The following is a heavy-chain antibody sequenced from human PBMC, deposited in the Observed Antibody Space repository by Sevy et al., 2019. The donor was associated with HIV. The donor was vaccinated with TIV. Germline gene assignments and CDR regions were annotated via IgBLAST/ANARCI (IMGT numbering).Heavy chain of an antibody. CDR2: IKSKTDGGTT. CDR3: TTDLEYYDFWSGSPVLGYYFDY. CDR1: GFTFSNAW. Sequence: GGSLRLSCAASGFTFSNAWMSCVRQAPGKGLEWVGRIKSKTDGGTTDYAAPVKGRFTISRDDSKNTLYLQMNSLKTEDTAVYYCTTDLEYYDFWSGSPVLGYYFDYWGQGTLVTVSS. J-gene: IGHJ4*02. V-gene: IGHV3-15*01. D-gene: IGHD3-3*01.